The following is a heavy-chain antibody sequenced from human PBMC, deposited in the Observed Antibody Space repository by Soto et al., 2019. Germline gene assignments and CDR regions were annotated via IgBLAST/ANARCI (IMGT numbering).Heavy chain of an antibody. CDR3: TRSPDLIVVVPAAGSFDP. D-gene: IGHD2-2*01. CDR1: RFTICGCA. J-gene: IGHJ5*02. Sequence: RPLRQERTVGRFTICGCAMSSLRQAPGKGLEWVGFIRSKAYGGTTEYAASVKGRFTISRDDSKSIAYLQMNSLKTEDTAVYYCTRSPDLIVVVPAAGSFDPWGQGTLVTVSS. CDR2: IRSKAYGGTT. V-gene: IGHV3-49*03.